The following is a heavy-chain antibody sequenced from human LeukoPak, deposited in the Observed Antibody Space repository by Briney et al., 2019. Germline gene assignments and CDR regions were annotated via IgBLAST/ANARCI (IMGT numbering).Heavy chain of an antibody. CDR3: AKDLWPYYYDSSGYRNWFDP. J-gene: IGHJ5*02. Sequence: GGSLRLSCAASGFTFSSYAMSWVRQAPGQGLEWVSAISGSGGSTYCADSVKGRFTISRDNSKNTLYLQMNSLRAEDTAVYYCAKDLWPYYYDSSGYRNWFDPWGQGTLVTVSS. D-gene: IGHD3-22*01. V-gene: IGHV3-23*01. CDR1: GFTFSSYA. CDR2: ISGSGGST.